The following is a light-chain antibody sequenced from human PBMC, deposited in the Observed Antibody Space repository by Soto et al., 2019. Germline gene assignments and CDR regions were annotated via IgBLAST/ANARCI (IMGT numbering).Light chain of an antibody. Sequence: DMQMTQSPSSLSASVGDRVTITCRASQSINTYLNWYQQKPGKAPKLLIYSASKLQSGVPSRFSGSGSGTDFTLTITSLQPEDFATYYCQQSYRTPLFTFGPGTKVD. CDR1: QSINTY. CDR3: QQSYRTPLFT. V-gene: IGKV1-39*01. J-gene: IGKJ3*01. CDR2: SAS.